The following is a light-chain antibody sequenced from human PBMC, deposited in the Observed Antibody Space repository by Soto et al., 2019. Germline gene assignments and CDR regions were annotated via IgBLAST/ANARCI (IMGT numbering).Light chain of an antibody. CDR1: QSISSW. J-gene: IGKJ5*01. Sequence: DIQMTQSPSTLSASVGDRVTITCRASQSISSWLAWYQQKPGKAPELMIYDASNVESGVPSRFSGSGSGTDFTLTISILQPDDFATYYCQQDNSYPITFGQGTRLEIK. V-gene: IGKV1-5*01. CDR3: QQDNSYPIT. CDR2: DAS.